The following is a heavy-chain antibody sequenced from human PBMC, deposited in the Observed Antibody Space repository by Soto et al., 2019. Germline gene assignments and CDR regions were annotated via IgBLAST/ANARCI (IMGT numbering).Heavy chain of an antibody. CDR1: GGSFSGYY. J-gene: IGHJ5*02. D-gene: IGHD3-10*01. Sequence: SETLSLTCAVYGGSFSGYYWSWIRQPPGKGLEWIGEINHSGSTNYNPSLKSRVTISVDTSKNQFSLKLSSVTAADTAVYYCARGGYGSEDNWFDPWGQGTLVTVSS. CDR2: INHSGST. CDR3: ARGGYGSEDNWFDP. V-gene: IGHV4-34*01.